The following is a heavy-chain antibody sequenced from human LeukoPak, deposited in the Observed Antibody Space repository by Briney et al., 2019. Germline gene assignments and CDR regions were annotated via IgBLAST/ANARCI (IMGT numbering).Heavy chain of an antibody. CDR1: GGSISSYY. J-gene: IGHJ6*03. V-gene: IGHV4-59*01. D-gene: IGHD3-22*01. CDR3: AGGVVSGYYPHYYYYYMDV. CDR2: IYYSGST. Sequence: PSETLFLTCTVSGGSISSYYWSWIRQPPGKGLEWIGYIYYSGSTNYNPSLKSRVTISVDTSKKQFSLKLSSVTAADTAVYYCAGGVVSGYYPHYYYYYMDVWGKGTTVTVSS.